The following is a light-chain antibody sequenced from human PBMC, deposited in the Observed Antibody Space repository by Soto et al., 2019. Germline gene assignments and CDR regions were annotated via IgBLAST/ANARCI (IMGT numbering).Light chain of an antibody. Sequence: DIQMTQSPSSLSASVGDRVTITCQASQSISSYLNWYQQKPGKAPILLIYAASSLQSGVPSRFSGSGSGTDFTLTISSLQPEDFATYYCQQSYSAPVHFGQGTKLEIK. J-gene: IGKJ2*01. CDR3: QQSYSAPVH. CDR2: AAS. V-gene: IGKV1-39*01. CDR1: QSISSY.